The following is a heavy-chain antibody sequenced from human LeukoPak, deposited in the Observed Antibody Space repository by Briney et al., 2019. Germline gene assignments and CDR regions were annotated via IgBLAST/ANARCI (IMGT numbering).Heavy chain of an antibody. V-gene: IGHV3-48*04. CDR3: ARLPAYCSSTSCYYDY. CDR1: GFTFSRNG. Sequence: GGSLRLSCVASGFTFSRNGMNWVRQAPGKGRGWVSSIGSASGSIYYADSVMGRFTVSRDNAKNSLFLQMNSLRAEDTAVYYCARLPAYCSSTSCYYDYWGQGTLVTVSS. J-gene: IGHJ4*02. D-gene: IGHD2-2*01. CDR2: IGSASGSI.